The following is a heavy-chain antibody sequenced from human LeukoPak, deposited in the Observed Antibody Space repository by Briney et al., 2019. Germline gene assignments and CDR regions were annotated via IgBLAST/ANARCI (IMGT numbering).Heavy chain of an antibody. CDR1: GASISNYY. D-gene: IGHD6-13*01. CDR2: IYSGGNI. CDR3: ARERVAAAGNYYYYGMDV. J-gene: IGHJ6*02. Sequence: PSETLSLTCTVSGASISNYYWSWIRPPPGKGLECIASIYSGGNINYNPSLRSRATISIDASKSQFSLDLSSVTAADTAVYYCARERVAAAGNYYYYGMDVWGQGTTVTVSS. V-gene: IGHV4-59*01.